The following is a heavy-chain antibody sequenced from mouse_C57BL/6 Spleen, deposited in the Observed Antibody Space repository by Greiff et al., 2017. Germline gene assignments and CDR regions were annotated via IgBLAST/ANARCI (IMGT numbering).Heavy chain of an antibody. CDR1: GYTFTGYW. J-gene: IGHJ4*01. D-gene: IGHD1-1*01. CDR3: ASRSSYYMDY. V-gene: IGHV1-9*01. CDR2: IFPRSGST. Sequence: QVQLQQSGAELMKPGASVKLSCKASGYTFTGYWMEWVKQRPGHGLEWIGEIFPRSGSTKYNEKFKGKATLTADKSSSTAYMQLSSLTTDDSAIDYCASRSSYYMDYWGQGTSLTVSS.